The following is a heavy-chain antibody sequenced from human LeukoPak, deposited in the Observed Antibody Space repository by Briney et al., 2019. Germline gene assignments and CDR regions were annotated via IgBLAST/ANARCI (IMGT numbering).Heavy chain of an antibody. CDR3: ARDHQTWGCSDY. CDR2: IWYDGSNK. Sequence: GGSLRLSCAASGFTFSSYGMHWVRQAPGKGLEWVAVIWYDGSNKYYADSVKGRFTISRDNSKNTLYLQMNSLRAEDTAVYYCARDHQTWGCSDYWGQGTLVTVSS. D-gene: IGHD7-27*01. V-gene: IGHV3-33*01. J-gene: IGHJ4*02. CDR1: GFTFSSYG.